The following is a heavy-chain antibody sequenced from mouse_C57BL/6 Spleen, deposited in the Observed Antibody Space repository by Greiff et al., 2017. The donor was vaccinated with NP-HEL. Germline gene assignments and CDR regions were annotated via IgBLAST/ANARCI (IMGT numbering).Heavy chain of an antibody. CDR3: ARGNSNYERFDY. CDR2: IDPSDSYT. CDR1: GYTFTSYW. D-gene: IGHD2-5*01. Sequence: VKLQQPGAELVKPGASVKLSCKASGYTFTSYWMQWVNQRPGQGLEWIGEIDPSDSYTNYNQKFKGKATLTVDTSSSTAYMQLSSLTSEDSAVYYCARGNSNYERFDYWGQGTTLTVSS. V-gene: IGHV1-50*01. J-gene: IGHJ2*01.